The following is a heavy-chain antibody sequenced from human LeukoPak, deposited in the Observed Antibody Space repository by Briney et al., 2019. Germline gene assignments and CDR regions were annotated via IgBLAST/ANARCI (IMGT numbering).Heavy chain of an antibody. CDR2: IYTSGST. CDR3: AREGIAVAGSNY. D-gene: IGHD6-19*01. Sequence: SETLSLTCTVSGGSISSYYWSWIRQPAGKGLEWIGRIYTSGSTNYNPSLKSRVTISVDKSKNQFSLKLSSVTAADTAVYYCAREGIAVAGSNYWGQGTLVTVSS. CDR1: GGSISSYY. J-gene: IGHJ4*02. V-gene: IGHV4-4*07.